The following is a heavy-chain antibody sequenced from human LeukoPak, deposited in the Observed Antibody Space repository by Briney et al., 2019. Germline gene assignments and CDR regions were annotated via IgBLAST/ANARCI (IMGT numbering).Heavy chain of an antibody. J-gene: IGHJ3*01. CDR3: ARESTVTTSGDRAFDF. V-gene: IGHV1-69*04. CDR2: IIPIFGIA. D-gene: IGHD4-17*01. CDR1: GGTFSSYA. Sequence: SVKVSCKASGGTFSSYAISWVRQAPGQGLEWMGRIIPIFGIANYAQKFQGRVTITADKSTSTAYMELSSLRSEDTAVYYCARESTVTTSGDRAFDFWGQGTMVTVS.